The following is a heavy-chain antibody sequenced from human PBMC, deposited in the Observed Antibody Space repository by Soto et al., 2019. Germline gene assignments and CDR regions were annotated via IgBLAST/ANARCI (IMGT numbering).Heavy chain of an antibody. D-gene: IGHD6-13*01. V-gene: IGHV4-39*01. J-gene: IGHJ5*02. CDR3: GRHQSHSSSYVDP. Sequence: QLQLQESGPGLVKPSATLSLTCTVSGGSISSSSYYWGWIRQPPGKGLEWIGSIYCSGSTYYNPSLKSRVTISVDTSKNQFSLKLSSVTAADTAVYYCGRHQSHSSSYVDPWGQGTLVTVSS. CDR1: GGSISSSSYY. CDR2: IYCSGST.